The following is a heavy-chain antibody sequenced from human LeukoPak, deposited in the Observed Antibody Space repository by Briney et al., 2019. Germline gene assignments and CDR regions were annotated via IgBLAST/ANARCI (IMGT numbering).Heavy chain of an antibody. CDR2: IWYDGSNK. CDR1: GYTLTELS. Sequence: SGYTLTELSMHWVRQAPGKGLAGVAVIWYDGSNKYYADSVKGGFTISRDNSKNTLSLQMNSLRAEDTAVYYCAREGTRITIFGVVINSPINDAFDIWGQGTMVTVSS. D-gene: IGHD3-3*01. CDR3: AREGTRITIFGVVINSPINDAFDI. V-gene: IGHV3-33*01. J-gene: IGHJ3*02.